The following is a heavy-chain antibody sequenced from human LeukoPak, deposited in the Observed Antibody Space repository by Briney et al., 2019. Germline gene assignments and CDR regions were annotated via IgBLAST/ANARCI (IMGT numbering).Heavy chain of an antibody. J-gene: IGHJ3*01. V-gene: IGHV1-2*02. Sequence: ASVKVSCKASGYTLTDNHLYWVRQAPGQGLEWMGWIDPNSGVTNFAQNFQGRLTMTRDTSINTAYMELSRLTSDDTTVYYCAGELGINALDVWGQGTLVTVSS. D-gene: IGHD7-27*01. CDR1: GYTLTDNH. CDR3: AGELGINALDV. CDR2: IDPNSGVT.